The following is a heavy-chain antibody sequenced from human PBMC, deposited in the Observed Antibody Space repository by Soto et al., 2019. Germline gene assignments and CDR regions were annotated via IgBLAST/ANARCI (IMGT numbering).Heavy chain of an antibody. Sequence: QVQLVESGGGVVQPGRSLRLSCAASGFTFSSYAMHWVRQAPGKGLEWVAVISYDGSNKYYADSVKGRFTISRDNSKNTLYLQMSSLRAEDTAVYYCARDRGRAFDIWGQGTMVTVSS. J-gene: IGHJ3*02. CDR1: GFTFSSYA. V-gene: IGHV3-30-3*01. CDR2: ISYDGSNK. D-gene: IGHD3-10*01. CDR3: ARDRGRAFDI.